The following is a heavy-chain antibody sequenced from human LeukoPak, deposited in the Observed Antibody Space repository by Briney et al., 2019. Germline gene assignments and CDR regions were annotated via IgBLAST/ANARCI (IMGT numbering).Heavy chain of an antibody. CDR3: TRDTGTTGEVKFDP. CDR1: GFTFSSYD. CDR2: ISSSSSYI. Sequence: GGSLRLSCAASGFTFSSYDMSWVRQAPGKGLEWVSSISSSSSYIYYADSVKGRFTISRDNAKNSLYLQMNSLRAEDTAVYYCTRDTGTTGEVKFDPWGQGTLVTVSS. J-gene: IGHJ5*02. V-gene: IGHV3-21*04. D-gene: IGHD4-17*01.